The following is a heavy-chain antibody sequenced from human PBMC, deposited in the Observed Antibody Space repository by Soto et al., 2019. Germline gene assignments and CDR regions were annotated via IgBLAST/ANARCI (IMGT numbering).Heavy chain of an antibody. D-gene: IGHD1-26*01. V-gene: IGHV4-59*01. Sequence: SETLFLTCTVSGGSISNYYWSWIRQPPGKGLEWIGCIFYSGSTNYSPSLRSRVTISVDTSKNQFSLELSSVTAADTAVYYCARDGKVSGSATHWFDPWGQGTLVTVSS. J-gene: IGHJ5*02. CDR2: IFYSGST. CDR3: ARDGKVSGSATHWFDP. CDR1: GGSISNYY.